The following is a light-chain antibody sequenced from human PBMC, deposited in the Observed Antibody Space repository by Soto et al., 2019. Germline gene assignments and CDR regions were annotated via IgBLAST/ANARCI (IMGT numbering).Light chain of an antibody. Sequence: EIVMTQSPLSLPVTPGEPASISCRSSQSRLHSNGYNYLDWYLQKPGQSPQLLIYLGSNRASGVPDNFSGSGSGTDFTLKISRVEAADVGVYYCIQSLQTPPTCGQGTKLEIK. J-gene: IGKJ2*01. CDR3: IQSLQTPPT. CDR1: QSRLHSNGYNY. CDR2: LGS. V-gene: IGKV2-28*01.